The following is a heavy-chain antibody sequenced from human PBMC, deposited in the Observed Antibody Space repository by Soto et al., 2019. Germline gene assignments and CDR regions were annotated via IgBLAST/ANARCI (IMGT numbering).Heavy chain of an antibody. J-gene: IGHJ4*02. Sequence: LRLCCVASGFTFSSYSVNWVRQAPGKGLEWISYISSGSKTIYYADSVKGRFTVSRDNAKNSQFLQMNSLRDEDTAVYYCVREDILGVRSFDNWGQGTRVTVSS. CDR3: VREDILGVRSFDN. D-gene: IGHD3-9*01. V-gene: IGHV3-48*02. CDR1: GFTFSSYS. CDR2: ISSGSKTI.